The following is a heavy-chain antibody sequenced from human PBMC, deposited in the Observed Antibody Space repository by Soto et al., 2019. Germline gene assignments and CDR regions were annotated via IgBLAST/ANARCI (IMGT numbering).Heavy chain of an antibody. V-gene: IGHV3-33*01. J-gene: IGHJ3*02. CDR1: GFTFSSYG. Sequence: SGGSLKLSCAASGFTFSSYGMHWVRQAPGKGLEWVAVIWYDGSNKYYADSVKGRFTISRDNSKNTLYLQMNSLRAEDTAVYYCARDPFNSWYYAFDIWGQGTMVTVSS. CDR2: IWYDGSNK. D-gene: IGHD6-13*01. CDR3: ARDPFNSWYYAFDI.